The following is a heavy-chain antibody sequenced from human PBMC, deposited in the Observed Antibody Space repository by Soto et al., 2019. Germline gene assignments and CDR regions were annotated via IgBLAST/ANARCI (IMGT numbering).Heavy chain of an antibody. CDR3: AVSQIAHRLLMYSYDS. CDR1: GASISSGTFY. J-gene: IGHJ4*02. D-gene: IGHD2-8*01. V-gene: IGHV4-39*01. Sequence: SETLSLTCTVSGASISSGTFYWGWIRQPPGKGLESIANIYYDGSTYYNPSLKSRVTISLDTSKNQFSLKLSSVTAADTTVYYRAVSQIAHRLLMYSYDSWGQGTLVTVSS. CDR2: IYYDGST.